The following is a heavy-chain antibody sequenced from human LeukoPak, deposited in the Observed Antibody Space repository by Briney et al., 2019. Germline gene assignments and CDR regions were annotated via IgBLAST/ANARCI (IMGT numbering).Heavy chain of an antibody. CDR1: GFIISNYG. D-gene: IGHD3-22*01. Sequence: GGSLRLSCAASGFIISNYGIHWVRQAPGKGLEWAAVISYDGNNKYYADSVKGRFTISRDNSKNTLYLQMNSLRAEDTAVYYCAKSRSTSGYSYYFDYWGQGTLVTVSS. CDR2: ISYDGNNK. J-gene: IGHJ4*02. CDR3: AKSRSTSGYSYYFDY. V-gene: IGHV3-30*18.